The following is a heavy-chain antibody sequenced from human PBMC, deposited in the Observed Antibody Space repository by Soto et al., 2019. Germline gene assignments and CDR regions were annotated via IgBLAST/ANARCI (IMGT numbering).Heavy chain of an antibody. D-gene: IGHD6-6*01. V-gene: IGHV6-1*01. CDR2: TYYRSKWYN. CDR3: ARDSISSSSIGVKEYFQH. Sequence: SQTLSLTCAISGDSVSSNSAAWNWIRPSPSRGLEWLGRTYYRSKWYNDYAVSVKSRITINPDTSKNQFSLQLNSVTPEDTAVYYCARDSISSSSIGVKEYFQHWGQGTLVTVSS. J-gene: IGHJ1*01. CDR1: GDSVSSNSAA.